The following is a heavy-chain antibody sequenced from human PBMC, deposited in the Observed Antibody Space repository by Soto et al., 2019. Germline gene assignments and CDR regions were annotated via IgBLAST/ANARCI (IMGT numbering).Heavy chain of an antibody. CDR2: INSDGSST. D-gene: IGHD3-22*01. V-gene: IGHV3-74*01. CDR3: ARGDYYDSSGPFSDAFDI. Sequence: GGSLRLSCAASGFTFSSYWMHWVRQAPGKGLVWVSRINSDGSSTSYADSVKGRFTIFRDNAKNSLYLQMNSLRVEDTAVYYCARGDYYDSSGPFSDAFDIWGQGTMVTVSS. CDR1: GFTFSSYW. J-gene: IGHJ3*02.